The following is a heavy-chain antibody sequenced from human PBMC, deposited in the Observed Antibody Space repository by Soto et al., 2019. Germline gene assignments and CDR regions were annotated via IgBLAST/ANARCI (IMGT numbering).Heavy chain of an antibody. CDR1: GGSFIGYY. CDR2: INHSGST. D-gene: IGHD3-16*02. Sequence: SETLSLTCAVYGGSFIGYYCIFIRHPPFKWLEWIVEINHSGSTNYNPSLKSRVTISVDTSKNQFSLKLSSVTAADTAVYYCARVGVIMITFGGVIVPNWFDPWGQGTLVTVSS. J-gene: IGHJ5*02. CDR3: ARVGVIMITFGGVIVPNWFDP. V-gene: IGHV4-34*01.